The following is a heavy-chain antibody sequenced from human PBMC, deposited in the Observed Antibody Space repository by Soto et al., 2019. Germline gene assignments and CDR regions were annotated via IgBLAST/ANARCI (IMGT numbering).Heavy chain of an antibody. CDR2: ISSSSSTI. V-gene: IGHV3-48*01. CDR1: GFTFSSYS. D-gene: IGHD3-22*01. CDR3: ARDYYDSSGYYALFDY. J-gene: IGHJ4*02. Sequence: EVQLVESGGGLVQPGGSLRLSCAASGFTFSSYSMNWVRQAPGKGLEWVSYISSSSSTIYYADSVKGRFTISRDNAKXSLYLQMNSLRAEDTAVYYCARDYYDSSGYYALFDYWGQGTLVTVSS.